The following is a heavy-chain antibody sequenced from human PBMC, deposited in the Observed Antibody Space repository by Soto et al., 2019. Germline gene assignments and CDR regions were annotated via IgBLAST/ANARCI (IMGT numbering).Heavy chain of an antibody. CDR3: PISGIVGSGGGSYGMDV. V-gene: IGHV5-10-1*01. J-gene: IGHJ6*02. D-gene: IGHD2-15*01. CDR2: IDPSDSYT. CDR1: GYSFTSYW. Sequence: PGESLKISCKGSGYSFTSYWISWVRQMPGKGLEWMGRIDPSDSYTNYSPSFQGHVTISADKSISTAYLQWSSLKASDTAMYYCPISGIVGSGGGSYGMDVWGQGTTVTISS.